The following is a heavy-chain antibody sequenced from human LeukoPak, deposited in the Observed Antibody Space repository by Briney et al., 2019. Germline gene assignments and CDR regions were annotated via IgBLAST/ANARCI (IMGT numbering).Heavy chain of an antibody. CDR1: GYTFTSYD. Sequence: ASVKVSCKASGYTFTSYDINWVRQATGQGLEWMGWMNPNSGNTGYAQKFRGRVTMTRNTSISTAYMELSSLRSEDTAVYYCARGHIVVVTGGYYYYYMDVWGKGTTVTVSS. CDR3: ARGHIVVVTGGYYYYYMDV. CDR2: MNPNSGNT. V-gene: IGHV1-8*01. D-gene: IGHD2-21*02. J-gene: IGHJ6*03.